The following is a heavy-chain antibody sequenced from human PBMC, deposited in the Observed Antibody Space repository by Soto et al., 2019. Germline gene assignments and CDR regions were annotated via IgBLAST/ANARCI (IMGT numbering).Heavy chain of an antibody. D-gene: IGHD5-12*01. CDR3: ATPIVAFY. CDR2: INAGNGNT. V-gene: IGHV1-3*01. J-gene: IGHJ4*02. CDR1: GYTFTSYA. Sequence: ASVKVSCKASGYTFTSYAINWVRQAPGQRLEWMGWINAGNGNTKYSQKFQGRVIITRDTSAGTDYMELRSLRSEDTAVYYCATPIVAFYWGQGTLVTVSS.